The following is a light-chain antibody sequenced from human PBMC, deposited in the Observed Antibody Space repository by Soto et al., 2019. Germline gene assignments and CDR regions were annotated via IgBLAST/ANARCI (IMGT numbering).Light chain of an antibody. Sequence: EIVMTQSPATLSVSPGERATLSCRASQSVSSNLAWYQQKPGQAPRLPIYGASTRATGIPARFSGSGSGTEFTLTISSLQSEDFAVYYCQHYNNWPWTVGQGTKVEI. CDR3: QHYNNWPWT. J-gene: IGKJ1*01. CDR1: QSVSSN. CDR2: GAS. V-gene: IGKV3-15*01.